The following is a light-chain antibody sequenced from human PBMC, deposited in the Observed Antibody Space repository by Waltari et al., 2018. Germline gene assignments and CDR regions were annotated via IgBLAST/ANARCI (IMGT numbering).Light chain of an antibody. V-gene: IGLV1-47*01. CDR3: AACDDSLSGGV. CDR1: SSNIGSNY. J-gene: IGLJ2*01. Sequence: QSVLTQPPSASGTPGQRVTISCSGSSSNIGSNYVYWYQQFPGAAPKLRIYRNNKPPAGAPDRFSGSKSGTSASLAISGLRSEDEADYYCAACDDSLSGGVFGGGTKLTVL. CDR2: RNN.